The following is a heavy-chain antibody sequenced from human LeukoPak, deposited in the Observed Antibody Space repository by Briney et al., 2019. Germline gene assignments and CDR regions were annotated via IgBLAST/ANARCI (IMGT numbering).Heavy chain of an antibody. V-gene: IGHV4-30-4*01. Sequence: SQTLSLTCTVSGGSISSGDYYWSWIRQPPGKGLEWIVYIYYSGSTYYNPSLKSLVTISVDTSKNQFSLKLSSVTAADTAVYYCASIYCSSTSCYGFDYWGQGTLVTVSS. D-gene: IGHD2-2*01. CDR3: ASIYCSSTSCYGFDY. CDR1: GGSISSGDYY. CDR2: IYYSGST. J-gene: IGHJ4*02.